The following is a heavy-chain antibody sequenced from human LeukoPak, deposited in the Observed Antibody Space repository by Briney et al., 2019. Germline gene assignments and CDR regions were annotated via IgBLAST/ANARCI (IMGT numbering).Heavy chain of an antibody. D-gene: IGHD1-26*01. CDR1: GFTFSSYW. CDR2: IKQDGSEK. V-gene: IGHV3-7*01. Sequence: PGGSPRLSCAASGFTFSSYWMSWVRQAPGKGLEWVASIKQDGSEKYYVDSVKGRFTISRDNAKNSLYLQMNSLRAEDTAVYYCARDRVVGATYSFDYWGQGTLVTDSS. J-gene: IGHJ4*02. CDR3: ARDRVVGATYSFDY.